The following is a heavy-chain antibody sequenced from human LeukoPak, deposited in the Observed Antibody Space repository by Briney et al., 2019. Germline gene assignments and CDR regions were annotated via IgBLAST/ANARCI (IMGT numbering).Heavy chain of an antibody. CDR1: GGTFSSYA. Sequence: SVKVSCKASGGTFSSYAISWVRQAPGQGLEWMRRIIPILGIANYAQKFQGRVTITADKSTSTAYMELSSLRSEDTAVYYCARSGYSYGHYGMDVWGQGTTVTVSS. V-gene: IGHV1-69*04. D-gene: IGHD5-18*01. J-gene: IGHJ6*02. CDR2: IIPILGIA. CDR3: ARSGYSYGHYGMDV.